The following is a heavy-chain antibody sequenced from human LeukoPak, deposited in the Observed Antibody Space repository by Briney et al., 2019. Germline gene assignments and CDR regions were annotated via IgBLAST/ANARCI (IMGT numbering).Heavy chain of an antibody. Sequence: PSETLSLTCAVYGGSFSGYYWGWIRQPPGKGLEWIGNVYYSGSTYYNPSLTSRVTISLGTSKHQFSLKLSSVTAADTAVYYCARLYCGGDCYLLGHIDYWGQGTLVTVSS. D-gene: IGHD2-21*02. CDR3: ARLYCGGDCYLLGHIDY. V-gene: IGHV4-34*01. CDR1: GGSFSGYY. J-gene: IGHJ4*02. CDR2: VYYSGST.